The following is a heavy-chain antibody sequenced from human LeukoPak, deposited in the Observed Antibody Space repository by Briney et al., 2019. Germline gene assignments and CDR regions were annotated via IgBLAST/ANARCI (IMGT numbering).Heavy chain of an antibody. CDR1: GGSISSYY. Sequence: PSETLSLTCTVSGGSISSYYWSWIRQPPGKGLEWIGYIYYSGSTYYNPSLKSRVTISVDTSKNQFSLKLSSVTAADTAVYYCARSRVRGPNAFDIWGQGTMVTVSS. CDR3: ARSRVRGPNAFDI. V-gene: IGHV4-59*06. D-gene: IGHD3-10*01. J-gene: IGHJ3*02. CDR2: IYYSGST.